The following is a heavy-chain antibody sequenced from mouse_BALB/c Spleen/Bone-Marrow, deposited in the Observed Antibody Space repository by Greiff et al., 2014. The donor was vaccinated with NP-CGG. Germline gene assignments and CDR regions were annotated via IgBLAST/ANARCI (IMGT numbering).Heavy chain of an antibody. CDR3: ARRGYYYGSNSYAMDY. V-gene: IGHV1-22*01. CDR1: GYTFTEYT. Sequence: VQLKESGPELVKPGASVKMSCKTSGYTFTEYTMHWVKQSHGKSLEWIGGINPNNGGTSYNQKFKGKATLTVDKSSSTAYMELRSLTSEDSAVYYCARRGYYYGSNSYAMDYWGQGTSVTVSS. J-gene: IGHJ4*01. CDR2: INPNNGGT. D-gene: IGHD1-1*01.